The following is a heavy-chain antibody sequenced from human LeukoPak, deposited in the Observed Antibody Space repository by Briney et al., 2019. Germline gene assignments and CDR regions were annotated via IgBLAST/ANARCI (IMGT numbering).Heavy chain of an antibody. D-gene: IGHD1-26*01. Sequence: RGESLKISCKGSGYSFTNYWFGWVRQTPGKGLEWMGIIYPGDSDTRYSPSFQGHVTISADKSISTAYLQWSSLNASDAATSYYARRDSGSYLKYFDYWGQGTLVTVSS. V-gene: IGHV5-51*01. CDR3: ARRDSGSYLKYFDY. CDR2: IYPGDSDT. J-gene: IGHJ4*02. CDR1: GYSFTNYW.